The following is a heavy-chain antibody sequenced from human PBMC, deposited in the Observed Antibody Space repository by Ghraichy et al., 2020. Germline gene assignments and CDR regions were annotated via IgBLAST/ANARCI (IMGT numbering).Heavy chain of an antibody. CDR1: GYTFTSYD. CDR3: ARLMVPWTRWLQLLPRFYFDY. V-gene: IGHV1-8*01. J-gene: IGHJ4*02. CDR2: MNPNSGNT. Sequence: ASVKVSCKASGYTFTSYDINWVRQATGQGLEWMGWMNPNSGNTGYAQKFQGRVTMTRNTSISTAYMELSSLRSEDTAVYYCARLMVPWTRWLQLLPRFYFDYWGQGTLVTVSS. D-gene: IGHD5-24*01.